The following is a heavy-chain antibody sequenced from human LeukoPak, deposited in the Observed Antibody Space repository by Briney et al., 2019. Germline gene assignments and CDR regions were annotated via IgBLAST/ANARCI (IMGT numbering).Heavy chain of an antibody. J-gene: IGHJ4*02. CDR1: GGSISSHY. D-gene: IGHD5-12*01. V-gene: IGHV4-59*08. CDR3: ARGRLIVAPGVYYFEY. Sequence: SETLSLTCNVSGGSISSHYWSWTRQPPGKGLEWIGYIDHTGSTDCSPSLKSRVTMSVDTSKNQVSLKLSYVTAADTAVYYCARGRLIVAPGVYYFEYWGQGTLVTVSS. CDR2: IDHTGST.